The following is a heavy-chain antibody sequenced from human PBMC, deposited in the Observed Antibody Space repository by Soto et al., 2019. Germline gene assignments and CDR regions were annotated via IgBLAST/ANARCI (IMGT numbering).Heavy chain of an antibody. CDR2: FYTSGSP. CDR3: ARDSAGCTGGICYADNYFGMDV. Sequence: PSETLSLTXTVSGASIRNYYWSWIRQPAGRGLEWIGRFYTSGSPNYNPSLKSRVTMSVDTSKNQFSLKLNYVTAADTAVYFCARDSAGCTGGICYADNYFGMDVWGQGTTVTVSS. J-gene: IGHJ6*02. CDR1: GASIRNYY. D-gene: IGHD2-2*01. V-gene: IGHV4-4*07.